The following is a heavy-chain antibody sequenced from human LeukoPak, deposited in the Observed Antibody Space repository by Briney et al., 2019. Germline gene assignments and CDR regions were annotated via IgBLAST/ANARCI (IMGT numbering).Heavy chain of an antibody. CDR2: ILNDGTNK. CDR3: ANEWLHISGTYKANN. D-gene: IGHD3-10*01. J-gene: IGHJ4*02. V-gene: IGHV3-30*02. CDR1: GFTFSSYG. Sequence: GESLKISCAASGFTFSSYGMHWVRQAPGKGLEWVAFILNDGTNKYHADSVKGRFTVSRDNSKNTLYLQMNSLRTEDSAVYYCANEWLHISGTYKANNWGQGTLVTVPP.